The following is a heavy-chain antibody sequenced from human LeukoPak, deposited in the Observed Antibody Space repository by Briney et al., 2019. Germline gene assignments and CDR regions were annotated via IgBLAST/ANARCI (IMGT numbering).Heavy chain of an antibody. V-gene: IGHV4-59*01. J-gene: IGHJ6*03. CDR3: ARAPNPYYYYMDV. Sequence: PSETLSLTCTVSGGYISSYYWSWIRQPPGKGLEWIGYIYYSGSTNYNPSLKSRVTISVDTSKNQFSLKLSSVTAADTAVYYCARAPNPYYYYMDVWGKGTTVTVSS. D-gene: IGHD1-14*01. CDR1: GGYISSYY. CDR2: IYYSGST.